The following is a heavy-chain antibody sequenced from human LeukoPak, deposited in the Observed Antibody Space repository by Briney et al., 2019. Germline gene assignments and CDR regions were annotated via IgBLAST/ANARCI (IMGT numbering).Heavy chain of an antibody. J-gene: IGHJ4*02. CDR1: EFISSSYG. V-gene: IGHV3-33*06. CDR2: IWYDGSNK. Sequence: PGGSLRFSCAAAEFISSSYGMHWLRQAPGKGLEWVAIIWYDGSNKHYADSVKGRFTISRDNSKNTLYLQMNSLRDEDTAVYYCAKEGGVGATLTPGSLNYWGQGTLVTVSS. D-gene: IGHD1-26*01. CDR3: AKEGGVGATLTPGSLNY.